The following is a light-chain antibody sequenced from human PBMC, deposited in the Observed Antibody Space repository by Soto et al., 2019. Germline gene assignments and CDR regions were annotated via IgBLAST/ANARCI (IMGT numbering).Light chain of an antibody. J-gene: IGKJ2*01. CDR2: GAS. CDR1: QSVSSTY. CDR3: QQYGSAPLYI. Sequence: EIVLTQSPGTLSLSPGERATLSCRASQSVSSTYLAWYQQKPGQAPRLLIYGASSRATGIPDMFSGSGSGTDFTLTISRLEPEDFAVYYCQQYGSAPLYIFGQGTKLEIK. V-gene: IGKV3-20*01.